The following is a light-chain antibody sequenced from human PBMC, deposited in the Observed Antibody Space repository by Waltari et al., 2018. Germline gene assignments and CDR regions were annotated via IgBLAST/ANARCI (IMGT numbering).Light chain of an antibody. CDR3: QQRSNLLT. Sequence: EVGLTKTPATPASSPGERATPSCRASQSVNNFVGWYQQKSGQAPRLLIYDASNRAAGIPARFSGSGSGTEFTLTITSLEPEDFAIYYCQQRSNLLTFGGGTKVEIK. CDR1: QSVNNF. CDR2: DAS. V-gene: IGKV3-11*01. J-gene: IGKJ4*01.